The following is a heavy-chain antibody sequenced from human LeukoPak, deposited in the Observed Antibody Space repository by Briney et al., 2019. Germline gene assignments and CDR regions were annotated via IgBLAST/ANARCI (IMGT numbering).Heavy chain of an antibody. CDR1: GGSFSGYY. CDR3: ATQDGRYCGGTTCRNLNWFDS. Sequence: SETLSLTCAVYGGSFSGYYWSWIRQPPGKGLEWIGEINHSGSTNYNPSLKSRVTISVDTSKNQFSLKVSSVTAADTAVYYCATQDGRYCGGTTCRNLNWFDSWGQGTLVTVSS. CDR2: INHSGST. V-gene: IGHV4-34*01. D-gene: IGHD2-2*01. J-gene: IGHJ5*01.